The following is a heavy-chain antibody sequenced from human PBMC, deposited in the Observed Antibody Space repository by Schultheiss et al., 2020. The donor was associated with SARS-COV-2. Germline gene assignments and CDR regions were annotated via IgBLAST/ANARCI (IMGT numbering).Heavy chain of an antibody. D-gene: IGHD3-22*01. J-gene: IGHJ3*02. Sequence: SETLSLTCTVSGGSISNGGYYWSWIRQHPGKGLEWIGYIYYSGSTYYNPSLKSRVTISVDTSKNQFSLKLSSVTAADTAVYYCASAGPTSGYCDAFDIWGQGTMVTVSS. CDR3: ASAGPTSGYCDAFDI. CDR2: IYYSGST. CDR1: GGSISNGGYY. V-gene: IGHV4-31*03.